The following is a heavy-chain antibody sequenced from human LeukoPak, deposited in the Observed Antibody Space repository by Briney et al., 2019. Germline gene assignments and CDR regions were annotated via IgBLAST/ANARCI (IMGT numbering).Heavy chain of an antibody. V-gene: IGHV3-30*04. D-gene: IGHD3-10*01. CDR2: ISYDGSNK. Sequence: GGSLRLSCAASGFTFSNYALHWVRQAPGKGLEWVAVISYDGSNKYYADSVKGRFTISRDNSKNTLYLQMNSLRAEDTAVYYCASSASEIWFGDMDVWGKGTTVTISS. CDR3: ASSASEIWFGDMDV. CDR1: GFTFSNYA. J-gene: IGHJ6*03.